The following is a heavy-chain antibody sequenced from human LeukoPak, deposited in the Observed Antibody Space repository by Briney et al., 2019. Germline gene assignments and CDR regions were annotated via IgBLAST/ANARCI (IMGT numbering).Heavy chain of an antibody. CDR3: ARGRDDYDTSGYLPFQH. D-gene: IGHD3-22*01. V-gene: IGHV4-59*01. CDR1: GGSISTYY. CDR2: IYYSGYT. J-gene: IGHJ1*01. Sequence: PSETLSLTCTVSGGSISTYYWSWIRQPPGKGLEWIGYIYYSGYTNYNPSLKSRVTISVDTSKNQFPLKLSSVTAADTAVYYCARGRDDYDTSGYLPFQHWGQGTLVTVSS.